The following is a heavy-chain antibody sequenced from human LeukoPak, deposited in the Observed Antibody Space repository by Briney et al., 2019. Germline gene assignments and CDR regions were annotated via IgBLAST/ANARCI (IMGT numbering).Heavy chain of an antibody. J-gene: IGHJ4*02. Sequence: PSETLSLTCTVSGGSISSYYWSWIRQPAGKGLEWIGRIYTSGSTNYNPSLKSRVTMSVDTSKNQFSLKLSSVTAADTAVYYCARLLWFGESPYFDYWGQGTLVTVSS. CDR2: IYTSGST. CDR3: ARLLWFGESPYFDY. V-gene: IGHV4-4*07. D-gene: IGHD3-10*01. CDR1: GGSISSYY.